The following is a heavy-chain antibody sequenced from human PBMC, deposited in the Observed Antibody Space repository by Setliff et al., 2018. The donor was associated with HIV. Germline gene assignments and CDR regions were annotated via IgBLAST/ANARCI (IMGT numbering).Heavy chain of an antibody. CDR2: ITPISGTA. CDR1: GGTFSSYG. J-gene: IGHJ6*03. CDR3: VRGGQYYRSTYYYYYMDV. V-gene: IGHV1-69*13. Sequence: SVKVSCKASGGTFSSYGISWVRQAPGQGLEWMGGITPISGTANYAQKFQGRVTIAADEFTSTAYMELSSLRSEDTAVYYCVRGGQYYRSTYYYYYMDVWGKGATVTVSS. D-gene: IGHD3-16*02.